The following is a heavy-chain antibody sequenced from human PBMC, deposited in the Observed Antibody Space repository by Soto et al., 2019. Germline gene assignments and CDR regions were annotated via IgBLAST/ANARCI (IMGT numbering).Heavy chain of an antibody. D-gene: IGHD3-22*01. CDR3: TREGDGSGFFSDF. CDR1: GITFSNCD. CDR2: ISADGGSR. Sequence: GGSLRLSCAASGITFSNCDMSWVRQAPGKGLEWVSIISADGGSRYYADSVKGRFAISRDNSKNTLYLQVDSLRAEDTAVYYCTREGDGSGFFSDFWGQGALVTVSS. V-gene: IGHV3-23*01. J-gene: IGHJ4*02.